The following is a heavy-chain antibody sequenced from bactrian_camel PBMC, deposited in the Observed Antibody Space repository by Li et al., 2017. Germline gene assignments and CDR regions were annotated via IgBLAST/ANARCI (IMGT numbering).Heavy chain of an antibody. CDR1: GFTFSSSA. J-gene: IGHJ4*01. Sequence: VQLVESGGGLVQPGGSLRLSCATSGFTFSSSAMSWVRQAPEKGLEWVSGINSGGDSTHYIDSVKGRFTISRDNAKNTLYLQLNSLKTEDTAMYYCAKGPAGWSDWGQGTQVTVS. V-gene: IGHV3S31*01. CDR2: INSGGDST. D-gene: IGHD6*01. CDR3: AKGPAGWSD.